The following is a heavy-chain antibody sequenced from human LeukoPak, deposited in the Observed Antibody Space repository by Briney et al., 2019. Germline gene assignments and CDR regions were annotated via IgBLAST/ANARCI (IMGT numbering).Heavy chain of an antibody. Sequence: SETLPLTCAVYGGSFSGYYWSWIRQPPGKGLELIGEINHSGSTNYNPSLKSRVTISVDTSKNQFSLKLSSVTAADTAVYYCASGEAAAPYYFDYWGQGTLVTVSS. CDR2: INHSGST. D-gene: IGHD6-13*01. CDR1: GGSFSGYY. CDR3: ASGEAAAPYYFDY. J-gene: IGHJ4*02. V-gene: IGHV4-34*01.